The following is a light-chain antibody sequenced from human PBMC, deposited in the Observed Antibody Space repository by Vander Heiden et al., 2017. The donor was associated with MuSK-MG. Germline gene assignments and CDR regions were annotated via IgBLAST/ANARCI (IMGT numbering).Light chain of an antibody. V-gene: IGLV3-1*01. CDR1: KLGAKY. J-gene: IGLJ2*01. CDR2: QDT. Sequence: SYDLTQPPSVSVSPGQTARITCSGDKLGAKYACWYQQRPGQSPVLVIYQDTKRPAGIPERFSGSNSGNTATLTISGTQAMDEADYYCQAWDSTTVVFGGGTKLTVL. CDR3: QAWDSTTVV.